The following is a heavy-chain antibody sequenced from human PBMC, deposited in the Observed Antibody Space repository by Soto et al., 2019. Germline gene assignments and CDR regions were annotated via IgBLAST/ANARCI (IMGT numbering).Heavy chain of an antibody. V-gene: IGHV3-11*01. D-gene: IGHD2-15*01. Sequence: GGSLRLSCAASGFTFSDYYMSWIRQAPGKGLEWVSYISSSGSTIYYADSVKGRFTISRDNAKNSLYLQMNSLRAEDTAVEDCFPPAPGVEFDYWGQGTLVTVSS. CDR3: FPPAPGVEFDY. CDR1: GFTFSDYY. J-gene: IGHJ4*02. CDR2: ISSSGSTI.